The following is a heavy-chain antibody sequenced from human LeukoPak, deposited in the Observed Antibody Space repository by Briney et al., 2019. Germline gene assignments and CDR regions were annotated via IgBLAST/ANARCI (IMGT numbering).Heavy chain of an antibody. D-gene: IGHD2-21*02. Sequence: GGSLRLSCAASGFTFSSYWMHWVRQAPGKGLVWVSRINSDGSSTSYADSVKGRFTISRDNAKNTLYLQMKSLRAEDTAVYYCAREKSQVTNGLFDYWGQGTLVTVSS. J-gene: IGHJ4*02. V-gene: IGHV3-74*01. CDR1: GFTFSSYW. CDR3: AREKSQVTNGLFDY. CDR2: INSDGSST.